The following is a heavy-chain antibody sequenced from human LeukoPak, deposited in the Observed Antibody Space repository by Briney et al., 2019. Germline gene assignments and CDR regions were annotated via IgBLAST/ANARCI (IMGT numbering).Heavy chain of an antibody. V-gene: IGHV3-23*01. J-gene: IGHJ4*02. CDR3: AIDAPIAAAGLTSFDY. Sequence: GGSLRLSCAASGFTFSSYAMSWVRQAPGKGLEWVSAISGSGGSTYYADSVKGRFTISRDNSKNTLYLQMNSLRAEDTAVYYCAIDAPIAAAGLTSFDYWGQGTLVTVSS. D-gene: IGHD6-13*01. CDR1: GFTFSSYA. CDR2: ISGSGGST.